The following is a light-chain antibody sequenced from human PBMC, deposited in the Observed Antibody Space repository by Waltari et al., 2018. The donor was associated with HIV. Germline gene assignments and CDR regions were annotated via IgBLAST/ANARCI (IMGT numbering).Light chain of an antibody. CDR1: SSHVGGYTY. J-gene: IGLJ1*01. CDR3: CSYAGSYTHYV. V-gene: IGLV2-11*01. CDR2: DVS. Sequence: QSALTQPRSVSGSPGQSATISCTGTSSHVGGYTYVSWYQQHPGKAPKLMIYDVSKRPSGVPDRFSGSKSGNTASLTISGLQAEDEADYYCCSYAGSYTHYVFGTGTKVTVL.